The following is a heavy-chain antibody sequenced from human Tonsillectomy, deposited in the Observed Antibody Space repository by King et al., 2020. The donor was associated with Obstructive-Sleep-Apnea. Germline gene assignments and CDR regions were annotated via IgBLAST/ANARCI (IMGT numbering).Heavy chain of an antibody. D-gene: IGHD3-10*01. CDR1: GFSLSTSGVG. CDR3: AHSGYYYGSGSYYNMVNY. CDR2: IYWDDDK. J-gene: IGHJ4*02. V-gene: IGHV2-5*02. Sequence: QLTLKESGPTLVKPTQTLTLTCTFSGFSLSTSGVGVGWIRQPPGKALEWLALIYWDDDKRYSPSLKSRLTITKDTSKNQVVLTMTNMDPVDTATYYCAHSGYYYGSGSYYNMVNYWGQGTLVTVSS.